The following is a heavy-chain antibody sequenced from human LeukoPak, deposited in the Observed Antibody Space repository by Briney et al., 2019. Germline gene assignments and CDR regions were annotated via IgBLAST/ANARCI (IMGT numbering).Heavy chain of an antibody. D-gene: IGHD4-17*01. J-gene: IGHJ4*02. CDR3: AKELRGVY. Sequence: GGSLRLSCAGSGFTFSSYAVHWVRQAPGKGLEWVAVISSIVNFEYYSDSVKGRFTISRDNSKNTLYLQMNSLRAEDTAVYYCAKELRGVYWGQGTLVTVSS. CDR2: ISSIVNFE. V-gene: IGHV3-30-3*02. CDR1: GFTFSSYA.